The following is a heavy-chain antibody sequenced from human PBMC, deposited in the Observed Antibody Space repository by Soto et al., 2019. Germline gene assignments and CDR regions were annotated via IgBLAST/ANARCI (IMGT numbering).Heavy chain of an antibody. D-gene: IGHD2-15*01. V-gene: IGHV4-31*03. CDR3: ARGYCSGGSCNFDY. CDR2: IYYSGST. J-gene: IGHJ4*02. CDR1: GGSISSGGYY. Sequence: QVQLQESGPGLVKPSQTLSLTCTVSGGSISSGGYYWSWIRQHPGKGLEWLGYIYYSGSTYYNPHLKSRVTISVDTSKHQLSLKLSSVTAADTAVYYCARGYCSGGSCNFDYWGQGTLVTVSS.